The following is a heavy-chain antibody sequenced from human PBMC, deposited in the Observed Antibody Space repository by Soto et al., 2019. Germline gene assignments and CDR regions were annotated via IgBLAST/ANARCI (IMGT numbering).Heavy chain of an antibody. Sequence: GASVKVSCKASGYTFTNYGISWVRQAPGQGLEWMGWVSAYIRNTNYAQRLQGRVTMTIDTSTSTAYMELRSLRSDDTAVYYCARDFLAYSGSYHDAFDIWGQGTMVTVSS. V-gene: IGHV1-18*01. J-gene: IGHJ3*02. D-gene: IGHD1-26*01. CDR3: ARDFLAYSGSYHDAFDI. CDR2: VSAYIRNT. CDR1: GYTFTNYG.